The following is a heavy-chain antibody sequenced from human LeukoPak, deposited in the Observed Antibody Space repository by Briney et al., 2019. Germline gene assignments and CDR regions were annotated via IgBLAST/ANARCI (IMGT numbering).Heavy chain of an antibody. CDR2: IYYSGST. CDR1: GGSLSGYL. J-gene: IGHJ5*02. CDR3: ASSRPGGDPGNDWFDP. Sequence: SETLSLTCAVYGGSLSGYLWSWIRQPPGKGLEWIGSIYYSGSTYYNPSLKSRVTISVDTSKNQFSLKLSSVTAADTAVYYCASSRPGGDPGNDWFDPWGQGTLVTVSS. D-gene: IGHD2-21*02. V-gene: IGHV4-34*01.